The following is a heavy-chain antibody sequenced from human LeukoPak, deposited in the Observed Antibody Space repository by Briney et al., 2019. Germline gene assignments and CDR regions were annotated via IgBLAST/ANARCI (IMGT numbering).Heavy chain of an antibody. J-gene: IGHJ4*02. D-gene: IGHD6-19*01. CDR3: AKEPSTGWSRVDS. V-gene: IGHV3-23*01. Sequence: GGSLRLSCAASGFTFSSCAMSWVRQVPGKGLEWVSGIGGSGSSTYYADSVKSRFTISRDNSKNVVYLQLNNLRAEDTAVYYCAKEPSTGWSRVDSWGQGTLVTVSS. CDR2: IGGSGSST. CDR1: GFTFSSCA.